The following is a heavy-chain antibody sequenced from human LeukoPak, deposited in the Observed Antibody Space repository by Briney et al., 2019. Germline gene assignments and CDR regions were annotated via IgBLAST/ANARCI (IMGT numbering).Heavy chain of an antibody. CDR2: INPNSGGT. CDR1: GYTFTGYY. D-gene: IGHD6-6*01. V-gene: IGHV1-2*02. Sequence: ASVKVSCKASGYTFTGYYMHWVRQAPGQGLEWMGWINPNSGGTNYAQKFQGRVTMTRDTSISTAYMELSRLRSDDTAVYYCARATKISSIAARVFDYWGQGTLVTVSS. CDR3: ARATKISSIAARVFDY. J-gene: IGHJ4*02.